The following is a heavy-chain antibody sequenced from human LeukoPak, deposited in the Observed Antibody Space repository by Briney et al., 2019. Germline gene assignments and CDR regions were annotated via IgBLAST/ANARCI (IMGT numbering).Heavy chain of an antibody. CDR2: IYYSGST. V-gene: IGHV4-61*01. J-gene: IGHJ4*02. D-gene: IGHD1-26*01. Sequence: SETLSLTCTVSGGTISSSSYYWSWIRQPPGKGLEWIAYIYYSGSTNYNPSLKSRVTISVDTSKNQFSLKLSSVTAADTAVYYCARALSLGAMVDYWGQGTLVTVSS. CDR1: GGTISSSSYY. CDR3: ARALSLGAMVDY.